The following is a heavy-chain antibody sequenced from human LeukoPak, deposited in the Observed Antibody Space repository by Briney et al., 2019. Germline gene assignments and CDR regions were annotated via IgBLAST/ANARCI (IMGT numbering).Heavy chain of an antibody. V-gene: IGHV3-30*18. Sequence: PGGSLRLSCAASGLTLSSYGMHWVRQAPGKGLEWVAVISYDGSNKYYADSVKGRFTISRDNSKNTLYLQMNSLRAEDTAVYYCAKDPAIAATTYYFDYWGQGTLVTVSS. J-gene: IGHJ4*02. CDR1: GLTLSSYG. CDR2: ISYDGSNK. CDR3: AKDPAIAATTYYFDY. D-gene: IGHD2-15*01.